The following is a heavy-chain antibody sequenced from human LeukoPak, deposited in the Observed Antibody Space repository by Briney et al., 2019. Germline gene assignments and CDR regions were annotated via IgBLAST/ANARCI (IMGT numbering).Heavy chain of an antibody. J-gene: IGHJ4*02. CDR1: GFTSSSYS. V-gene: IGHV3-21*01. CDR2: ISSSSSYI. Sequence: PGGSLRLSCAASGFTSSSYSMNWVRQAPGKGLEWVSSISSSSSYIYYADSVKGRFTISRDNAKNSLYLQMNSLRAEDTAVYYCARDGGSSGWYHFDYWGQGTLVTVSS. D-gene: IGHD6-19*01. CDR3: ARDGGSSGWYHFDY.